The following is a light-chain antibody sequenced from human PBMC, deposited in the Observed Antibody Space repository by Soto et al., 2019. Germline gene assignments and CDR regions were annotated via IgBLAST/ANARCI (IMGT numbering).Light chain of an antibody. J-gene: IGKJ5*01. V-gene: IGKV3-15*01. Sequence: ETVLTQSPDTLSLSPGDRATLSCRASQSVSSNLAWYQQKPGQAPRLLIYGASTRATGIPARFSGSGSGTEFTLTISSLQSEDFAVYYCQQYNNWPRTFGQGTRLEIK. CDR2: GAS. CDR3: QQYNNWPRT. CDR1: QSVSSN.